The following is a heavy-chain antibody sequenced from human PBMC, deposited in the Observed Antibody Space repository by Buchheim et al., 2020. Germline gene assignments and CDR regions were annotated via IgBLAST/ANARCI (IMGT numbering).Heavy chain of an antibody. CDR2: IGHDSRAI. CDR1: GFTFSIYG. V-gene: IGHV3-48*01. Sequence: EVQLVESGGGLVQPGGSLRLSCVASGFTFSIYGMTWVRQAPGKGLEWVSYIGHDSRAIYYADSVKGRFTISSDNAKNSLYLQLNSLRAEDTAVYYCARGAYNSSPDYWGQGTL. D-gene: IGHD6-6*01. J-gene: IGHJ4*02. CDR3: ARGAYNSSPDY.